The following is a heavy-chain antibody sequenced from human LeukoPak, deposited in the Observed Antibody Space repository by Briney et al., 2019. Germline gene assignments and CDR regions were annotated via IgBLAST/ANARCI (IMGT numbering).Heavy chain of an antibody. D-gene: IGHD4-17*01. CDR3: ARHYYGDYEGWFDP. CDR2: ISYSGST. CDR1: GRSISSYC. Sequence: SETLSLTSTVSGRSISSYCWSWIRQPPGKGLEWIGYISYSGSTNYNPSLKSRVTISVDTSKNQFSLKLSSVTAADTAVYYCARHYYGDYEGWFDPWGQGTLVTVSS. J-gene: IGHJ5*02. V-gene: IGHV4-59*08.